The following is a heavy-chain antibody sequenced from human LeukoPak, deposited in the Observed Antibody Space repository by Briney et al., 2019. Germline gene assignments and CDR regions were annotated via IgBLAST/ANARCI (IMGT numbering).Heavy chain of an antibody. CDR3: ARGGYSGSYCAQFDY. CDR2: IIPIFGTA. J-gene: IGHJ4*02. V-gene: IGHV1-69*13. Sequence: SVKVSCKASGGTFSSYAISWVRQAPGQGLEWMGGIIPIFGTANYAQKFQGRVTITADESTSTAYMELSSLRSEDTAVYYCARGGYSGSYCAQFDYWGQGTLVTVSS. CDR1: GGTFSSYA. D-gene: IGHD1-26*01.